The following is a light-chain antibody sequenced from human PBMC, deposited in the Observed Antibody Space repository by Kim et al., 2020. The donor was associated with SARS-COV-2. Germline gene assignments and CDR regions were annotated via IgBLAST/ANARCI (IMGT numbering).Light chain of an antibody. J-gene: IGLJ3*02. CDR2: RND. CDR3: SAWDFSISAWV. Sequence: LTQPPSVSKALGQTATLTCSGNNNDVGSHGVAWLQQRRGHPPKLLSYRNDNRPSGISERFSASRSGNTASLTITGLKPEDEADYYCSAWDFSISAWVFGGGTQLTVL. V-gene: IGLV10-54*01. CDR1: NNDVGSHG.